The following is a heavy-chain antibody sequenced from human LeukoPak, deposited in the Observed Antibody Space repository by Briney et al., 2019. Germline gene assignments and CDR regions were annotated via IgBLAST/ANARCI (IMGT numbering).Heavy chain of an antibody. V-gene: IGHV3-7*03. CDR2: INHNGNVN. J-gene: IGHJ6*02. CDR3: ARGGGLDV. Sequence: GGSLRLSCAASGFNVNNAWMNWARQAPGKGLEWVASINHNGNVNYYVDSVKGRFTISRDNAKNSLYLQMSNLRAEDTAVYFCARGGGLDVWGQGATVTVSS. CDR1: GFNVNNAW. D-gene: IGHD3-16*01.